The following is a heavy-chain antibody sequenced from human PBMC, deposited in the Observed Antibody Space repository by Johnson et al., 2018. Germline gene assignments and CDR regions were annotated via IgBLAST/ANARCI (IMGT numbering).Heavy chain of an antibody. V-gene: IGHV3-33*01. CDR2: IWYDGSKP. CDR1: GFTFSSYG. CDR3: ARDRWIAARSPSLDY. Sequence: QVQLVQSGGGVVQPGRSLRLSCAASGFTFSSYGMHWVRQAPGKGLEWVALIWYDGSKPDHADSVKGRFTLSRDNSENTLYLQMNSLRAEDTAVYYWARDRWIAARSPSLDYGGQGTLVPVSS. D-gene: IGHD6-6*01. J-gene: IGHJ4*02.